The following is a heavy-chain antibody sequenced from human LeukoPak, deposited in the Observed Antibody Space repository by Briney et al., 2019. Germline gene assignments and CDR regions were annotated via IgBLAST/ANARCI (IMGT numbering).Heavy chain of an antibody. V-gene: IGHV3-23*01. D-gene: IGHD4-17*01. J-gene: IGHJ3*02. Sequence: GGSLRLSCAASGFIFSNYGMNWVRQAPGKGLEWVSGIGPSGVTTYYADSVKGRFTISRDNSKNTVFLLMNSLRPEDTAVYYCARGLVTTLAFDIWGQGTMVTVSS. CDR2: IGPSGVTT. CDR3: ARGLVTTLAFDI. CDR1: GFIFSNYG.